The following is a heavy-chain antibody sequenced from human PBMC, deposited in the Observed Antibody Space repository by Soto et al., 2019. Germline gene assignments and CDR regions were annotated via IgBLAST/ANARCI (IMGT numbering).Heavy chain of an antibody. V-gene: IGHV5-51*01. D-gene: IGHD6-19*01. Sequence: PGESLNISCKGSGYSFSSFWVAWVRQTPGKGLEWLGIIYPGDLDTRYTSSFQGHVIISADKSSSTVYLQWSSLKASDTAIYYCARSIAVTGTYFSGLDVWGQGTPVTVSS. CDR3: ARSIAVTGTYFSGLDV. J-gene: IGHJ6*02. CDR1: GYSFSSFW. CDR2: IYPGDLDT.